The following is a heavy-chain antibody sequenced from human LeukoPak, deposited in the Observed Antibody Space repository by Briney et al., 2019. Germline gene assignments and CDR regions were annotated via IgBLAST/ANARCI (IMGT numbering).Heavy chain of an antibody. V-gene: IGHV3-33*01. CDR2: IWYDGSNK. D-gene: IGHD2/OR15-2a*01. J-gene: IGHJ4*02. Sequence: GGSLRLSCAASGFTFSSYGMHWVRQAPGEGLEWVAVIWYDGSNKYYADSVKGRFTISRDNSKNTLYLQMNSLRAEDTAVYYCARATGHYLPFDYWGQGTLVTVSS. CDR1: GFTFSSYG. CDR3: ARATGHYLPFDY.